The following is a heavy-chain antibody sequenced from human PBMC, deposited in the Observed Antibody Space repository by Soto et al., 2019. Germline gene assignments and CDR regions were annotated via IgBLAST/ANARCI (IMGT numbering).Heavy chain of an antibody. J-gene: IGHJ6*02. CDR3: QYQLLTYYYGMDV. Sequence: PGGSLRLSCXGSGFTFGDHAMSWFRQAPGKGLEWVGFIRSKAYGGTTEYAASVKGRFTISRDDSNSIAYLQMNSLKTEDTAVYYCQYQLLTYYYGMDVWGQGTTVTVSS. D-gene: IGHD2-2*01. V-gene: IGHV3-49*03. CDR1: GFTFGDHA. CDR2: IRSKAYGGTT.